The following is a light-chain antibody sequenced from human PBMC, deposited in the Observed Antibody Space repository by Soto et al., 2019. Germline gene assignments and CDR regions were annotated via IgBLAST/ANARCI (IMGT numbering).Light chain of an antibody. CDR1: QSVSSY. CDR3: QQRSNWPPWT. Sequence: ESVLTQSPATLSLSPGERATLSGRASQSVSSYLAWYQQKPGQAPRLLIYDASNRATGIPARFSGSGSGTDFTLTISSLEPEDFAVYYCQQRSNWPPWTFGQGTKVDIK. CDR2: DAS. V-gene: IGKV3-11*01. J-gene: IGKJ1*01.